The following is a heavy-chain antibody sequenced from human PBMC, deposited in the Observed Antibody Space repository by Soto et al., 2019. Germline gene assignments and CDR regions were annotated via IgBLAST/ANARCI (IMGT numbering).Heavy chain of an antibody. D-gene: IGHD3-22*01. CDR3: ARDLSYYLDSSDRPCAFDI. Sequence: QVQLVQSGAEVKKPGASVKVSCKASGYTFTNYGISWVRQAPGQGLEWMGWISAYNGDTNYAQKLQGRVTMTTDTATSTAYMELRSLRSADTAVYYCARDLSYYLDSSDRPCAFDIWGRGTMVTVSS. J-gene: IGHJ3*02. CDR1: GYTFTNYG. CDR2: ISAYNGDT. V-gene: IGHV1-18*04.